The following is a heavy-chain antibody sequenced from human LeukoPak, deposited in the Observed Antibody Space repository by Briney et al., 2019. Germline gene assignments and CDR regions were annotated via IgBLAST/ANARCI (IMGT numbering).Heavy chain of an antibody. Sequence: ASVKVSCKASGYTFTGYYMHWVRQAPGQGLEWMGWINPNSGGTNYAQKFQGRVTMNRDTSISTAYMELSRLRSDDTAVYYCARDLSLDSRSLSYGYCSGGSCYSEFDYWGQGTLVTVSS. V-gene: IGHV1-2*02. CDR2: INPNSGGT. J-gene: IGHJ4*02. CDR1: GYTFTGYY. CDR3: ARDLSLDSRSLSYGYCSGGSCYSEFDY. D-gene: IGHD2-15*01.